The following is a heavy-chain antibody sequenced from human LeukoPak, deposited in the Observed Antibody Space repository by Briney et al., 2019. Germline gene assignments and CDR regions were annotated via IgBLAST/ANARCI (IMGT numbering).Heavy chain of an antibody. CDR2: ISVSGNT. CDR3: ATDEQWLVPNDAFDI. J-gene: IGHJ3*02. CDR1: GFTLSSYA. D-gene: IGHD6-19*01. Sequence: GGSLRLSCAASGFTLSSYAMSWVRQGPGKGLEWVSAISVSGNTYHADSVKGRFTISRDNAKNSLYLQMNSLRAEDTAVYYCATDEQWLVPNDAFDIWGQGTMVTVSS. V-gene: IGHV3-21*01.